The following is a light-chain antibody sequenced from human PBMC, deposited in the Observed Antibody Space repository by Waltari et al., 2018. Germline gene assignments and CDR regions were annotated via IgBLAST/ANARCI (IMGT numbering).Light chain of an antibody. CDR3: SSYTSANIWV. V-gene: IGLV2-14*01. J-gene: IGLJ3*02. Sequence: QSALTQPASVSGSPGQSIAISCTGTSSEVGEYNYVSWYQQHPGNAPKVMIYDVTKRPSGVSNRFSGSKSGNTASLTISGLRTEDEADYYCSSYTSANIWVFGGGTKLTVL. CDR2: DVT. CDR1: SSEVGEYNY.